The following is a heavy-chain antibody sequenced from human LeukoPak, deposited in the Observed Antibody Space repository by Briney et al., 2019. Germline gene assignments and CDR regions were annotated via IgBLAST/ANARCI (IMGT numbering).Heavy chain of an antibody. CDR2: ITGSGDIT. J-gene: IGHJ4*02. Sequence: GASLRLSCAASGFIFRNYAMSWVRQAPGKGLEWVSAITGSGDITFYADSVKGRFTISRDNSKNALYVEMNTLRAEDTAVYYCVKWGDYDILTGYYVPDFWGQGTLVTVSS. CDR3: VKWGDYDILTGYYVPDF. D-gene: IGHD3-9*01. V-gene: IGHV3-23*01. CDR1: GFIFRNYA.